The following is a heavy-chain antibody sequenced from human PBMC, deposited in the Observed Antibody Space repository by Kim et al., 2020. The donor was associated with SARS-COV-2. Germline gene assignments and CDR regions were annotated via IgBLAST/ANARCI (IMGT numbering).Heavy chain of an antibody. Sequence: GGSLRLSCAASEFTFSSYAMSWVRQAPGKGLEWVSIISGSGGSTFYADSVKGRFTISRDNSKNTLYLQMNSLRAEDTAVYYCAKDTSCGGDTGYSNFDYWGQGTLVTVSS. D-gene: IGHD2-15*01. V-gene: IGHV3-23*01. CDR1: EFTFSSYA. CDR3: AKDTSCGGDTGYSNFDY. CDR2: ISGSGGST. J-gene: IGHJ4*02.